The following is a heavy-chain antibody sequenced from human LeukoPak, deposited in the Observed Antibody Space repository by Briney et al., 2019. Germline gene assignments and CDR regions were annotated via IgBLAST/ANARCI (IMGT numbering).Heavy chain of an antibody. J-gene: IGHJ4*02. D-gene: IGHD3-3*01. CDR3: ARANYDFWSGYSYYFDY. CDR1: EYTFTSYY. Sequence: GASVKVSCKASEYTFTSYYMHWVRQAPGQGLEWMGIINPSGGSTSYAQKFQGRVTMTRDTSTSTVYMELSSLRSEDTAVYYCARANYDFWSGYSYYFDYWGQGTLVTVSS. V-gene: IGHV1-46*01. CDR2: INPSGGST.